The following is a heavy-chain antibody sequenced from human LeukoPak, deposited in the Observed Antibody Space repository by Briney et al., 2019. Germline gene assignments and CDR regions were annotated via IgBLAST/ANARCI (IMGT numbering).Heavy chain of an antibody. V-gene: IGHV3-30*02. D-gene: IGHD6-13*01. CDR1: GFTFSSYG. J-gene: IGHJ4*02. CDR3: AKDLGIAAAGSLDH. CDR2: IRYDGSNK. Sequence: PGGSLRLSCAASGFTFSSYGMHWVRQAPGKGLEWVAFIRYDGSNKYYADSVKGRFTISRDNSKNTLYLQMNSLRAEDTAVYYCAKDLGIAAAGSLDHWGQGTLVTVSS.